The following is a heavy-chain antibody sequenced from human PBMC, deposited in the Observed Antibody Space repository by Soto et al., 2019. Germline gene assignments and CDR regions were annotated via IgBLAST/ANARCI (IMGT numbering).Heavy chain of an antibody. CDR1: GGSISSPKW. CDR2: VYHSGIS. D-gene: IGHD2-15*01. CDR3: ASCRGSVVCDY. V-gene: IGHV4-4*02. Sequence: QVQLQESGPGLVKPSGTLALTCAVSGGSISSPKWWTWVRQPPGKGLEWIGEVYHSGISNYNPSLKSRVSISVDNSKNPFSLRLTSVTATDTAIDYCASCRGSVVCDYWGQGALVTVSS. J-gene: IGHJ4*02.